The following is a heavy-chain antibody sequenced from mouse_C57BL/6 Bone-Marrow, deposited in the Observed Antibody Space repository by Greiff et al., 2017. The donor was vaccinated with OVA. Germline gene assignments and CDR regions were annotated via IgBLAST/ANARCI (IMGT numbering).Heavy chain of an antibody. CDR3: ARDPSGYFDY. CDR2: INYDGSST. CDR1: GFTFSDYY. V-gene: IGHV5-16*01. Sequence: EVKLVESEGGLVQPGSSMKLSCTASGFTFSDYYMAWVRQVPEKGLEWVANINYDGSSTYYLDSLKSRFIISRDNAKNILYLQMSSLKSEDTATYYCARDPSGYFDYWGQGTTLTVSS. J-gene: IGHJ2*01. D-gene: IGHD3-1*01.